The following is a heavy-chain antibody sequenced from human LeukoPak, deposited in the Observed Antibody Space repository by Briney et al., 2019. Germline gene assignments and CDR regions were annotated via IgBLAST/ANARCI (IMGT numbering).Heavy chain of an antibody. V-gene: IGHV4-59*01. Sequence: PSETLSLTCTVSGDPMNNYYWSWIRQSPGKGLEWIGYIYHTGSATYKPSLKSRVTLSLDTSKNQFSLKLSSVTAADTAVYYCARGRGDSKGTSVDFWGQGTLVTVSS. CDR3: ARGRGDSKGTSVDF. J-gene: IGHJ4*02. D-gene: IGHD3-22*01. CDR2: IYHTGSA. CDR1: GDPMNNYY.